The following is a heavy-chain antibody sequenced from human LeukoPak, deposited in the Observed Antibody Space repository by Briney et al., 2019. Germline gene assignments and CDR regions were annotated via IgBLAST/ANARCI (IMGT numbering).Heavy chain of an antibody. CDR2: ISSSSSYI. J-gene: IGHJ4*02. CDR1: GFTFSSYS. D-gene: IGHD1-1*01. CDR3: ARDHDDLAGFDH. V-gene: IGHV3-21*01. Sequence: GGSLRLSCAASGFTFSSYSMNWVRQAPGKGLEWASSISSSSSYIYYADSVKGRFTISRDNAKNSLYLQMNSLRAEDTAVYYCARDHDDLAGFDHWGQGTLVTVSS.